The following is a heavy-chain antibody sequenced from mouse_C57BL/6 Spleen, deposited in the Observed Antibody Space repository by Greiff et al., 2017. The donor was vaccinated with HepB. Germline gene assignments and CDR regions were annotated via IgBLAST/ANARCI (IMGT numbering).Heavy chain of an antibody. V-gene: IGHV5-6*01. CDR1: GFTFSSYG. J-gene: IGHJ1*03. CDR3: ARRRGGYWYFDV. Sequence: EVQGVESGGDLVKPGGSLKLSCAASGFTFSSYGMSWVRQTPDKRLEWVATISSGGSYTYYPDSVKGRFTISRDNAKNTLYLQMSSLKSEDTAMYYCARRRGGYWYFDVWGTGTTVTVSS. CDR2: ISSGGSYT.